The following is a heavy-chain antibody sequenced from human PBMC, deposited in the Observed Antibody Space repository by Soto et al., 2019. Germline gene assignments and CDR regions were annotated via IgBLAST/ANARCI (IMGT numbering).Heavy chain of an antibody. Sequence: PSETLSLTCTVSGGSISSYYWSWFRQPPGKGLEWIGYIYYSGSTNYNPSLKSRVTISVDTSKNQFSLKLSSVTAADTAVYYCARLPTDLYYYYYMDVWGKGTTVTVSS. D-gene: IGHD4-4*01. J-gene: IGHJ6*03. CDR3: ARLPTDLYYYYYMDV. CDR1: GGSISSYY. V-gene: IGHV4-59*08. CDR2: IYYSGST.